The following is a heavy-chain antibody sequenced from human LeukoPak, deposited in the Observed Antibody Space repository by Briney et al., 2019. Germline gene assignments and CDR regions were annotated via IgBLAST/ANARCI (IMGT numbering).Heavy chain of an antibody. V-gene: IGHV1-2*02. CDR1: GYTFTGYY. CDR2: INPNTGVT. CDR3: ARDRTTVTTGHYGMDV. D-gene: IGHD4-17*01. Sequence: GASVKVSCKASGYTFTGYYMHWVRQAPGQGLEWMGWINPNTGVTNYAQKFQGRVTLTRDTSIITAYMELTRLRSDDTAVYYCARDRTTVTTGHYGMDVWGQGTTVTVSS. J-gene: IGHJ6*02.